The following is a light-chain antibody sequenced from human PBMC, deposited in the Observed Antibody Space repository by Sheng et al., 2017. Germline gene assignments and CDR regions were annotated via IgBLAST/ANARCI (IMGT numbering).Light chain of an antibody. Sequence: QSVLTQPPSVSGAPGQRVTISCTGSSSNIGAGYDVHWYQQLPGTAPKLLIYGNSNRPSGVPDRFSGSKSGTSASLAITGLQAEDEAQYYCSSYASSSTWVFGGGTKLTV. V-gene: IGLV1-40*01. CDR2: GNS. J-gene: IGLJ3*02. CDR3: SSYASSSTWV. CDR1: SSNIGAGYD.